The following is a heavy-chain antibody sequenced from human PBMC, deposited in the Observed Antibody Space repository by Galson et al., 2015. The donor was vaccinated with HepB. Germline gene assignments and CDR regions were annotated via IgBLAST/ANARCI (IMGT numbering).Heavy chain of an antibody. CDR2: INPKSGAT. Sequence: SVKVSCKASGYTFTGYYMHWVRQVPGQGLEWMGWINPKSGATNYAQKFKGRVSMTRDTPINTVYMELSRLISDDTAVYYCGGDQGGTTSLYYYYYGMDVWGQGTTVTVSS. D-gene: IGHD1-1*01. CDR3: GGDQGGTTSLYYYYYGMDV. J-gene: IGHJ6*02. V-gene: IGHV1-2*02. CDR1: GYTFTGYY.